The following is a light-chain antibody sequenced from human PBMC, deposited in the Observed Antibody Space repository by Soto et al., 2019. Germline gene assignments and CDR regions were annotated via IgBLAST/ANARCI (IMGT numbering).Light chain of an antibody. CDR2: AVS. CDR3: LQHDDYPPT. V-gene: IGKV1-17*01. CDR1: QGIGQN. Sequence: DIQMTQSPSSLSASVGDRVTITCRASQGIGQNLGWYQQKPGKAPKRLIYAVSSLQSGVPSRFSGSGSGTEFTLTIGSLQPEDFATYYCLQHDDYPPTLGQGTKVEVK. J-gene: IGKJ1*01.